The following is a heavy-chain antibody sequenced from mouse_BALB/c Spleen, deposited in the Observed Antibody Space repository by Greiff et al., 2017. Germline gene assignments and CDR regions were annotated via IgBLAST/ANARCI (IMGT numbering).Heavy chain of an antibody. CDR1: GSSITSDYA. V-gene: IGHV3-2*02. CDR3: ARTFNYYYGSSFAY. D-gene: IGHD1-1*01. CDR2: IIYSGST. J-gene: IGHJ3*01. Sequence: EVQWVEPGPGLVKPSQSLSFTCTVLGSSITSDYAWNWIRQFPGNILEWMGYIIYSGSTSYNPSLKSRISITRDTSKNQFCLQLNSVTTEDAATYYCARTFNYYYGSSFAYWGQGTLVTVSA.